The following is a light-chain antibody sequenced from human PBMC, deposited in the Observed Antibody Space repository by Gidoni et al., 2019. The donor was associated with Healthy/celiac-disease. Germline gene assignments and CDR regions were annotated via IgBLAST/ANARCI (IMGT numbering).Light chain of an antibody. J-gene: IGKJ4*01. V-gene: IGKV3-20*01. CDR2: GAS. Sequence: EIVLTQSPGTLSLSPGERATLSCRASQSVSSSYLAWYQQKPGQAPRLLIYGASSRATGIPDRFSGSGSGTDFTLTISRLKPEDVAVYYCQQYGSSPQLTFGGGTKVEIK. CDR3: QQYGSSPQLT. CDR1: QSVSSSY.